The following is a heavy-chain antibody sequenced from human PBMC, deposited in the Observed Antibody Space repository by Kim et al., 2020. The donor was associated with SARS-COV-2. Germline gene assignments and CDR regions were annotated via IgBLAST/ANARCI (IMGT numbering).Heavy chain of an antibody. J-gene: IGHJ3*02. CDR2: IYYSGST. V-gene: IGHV4-39*07. Sequence: SETLSLTCTVSGGSISSSSYYWGWIRQPPGKGLEWIGSIYYSGSTYYNPSLKSRVTISVDTSKNQFSLKLSSVTAADTAVYYCARDIGNYYDSSGWGAFDIWGQGTMVTVSS. CDR1: GGSISSSSYY. CDR3: ARDIGNYYDSSGWGAFDI. D-gene: IGHD3-22*01.